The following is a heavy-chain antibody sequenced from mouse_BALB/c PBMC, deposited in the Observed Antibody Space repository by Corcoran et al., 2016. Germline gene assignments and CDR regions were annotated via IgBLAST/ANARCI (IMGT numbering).Heavy chain of an antibody. J-gene: IGHJ1*01. CDR1: GFNIKDTY. CDR2: IDPANGNT. CDR3: ARWDGYCDV. V-gene: IGHV14-3*02. D-gene: IGHD4-1*01. Sequence: EVQLQQSGAELVKPGASVKLSCTASGFNIKDTYMHWVKQRPEQGLEWIGRIDPANGNTKYDPKFQGKATITADTSSNTAYRQRSSLTSEDTAVNYCARWDGYCDVWGAGTTVTVSS.